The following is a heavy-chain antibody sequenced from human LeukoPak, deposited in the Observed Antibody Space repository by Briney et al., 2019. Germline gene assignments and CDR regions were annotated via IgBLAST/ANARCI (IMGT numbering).Heavy chain of an antibody. V-gene: IGHV3-30-3*01. CDR2: ISSDGNNK. CDR3: AKDRLDAIDY. D-gene: IGHD6-19*01. CDR1: GFTFSSYA. Sequence: GGSLRLSCAASGFTFSSYAMNWVRQAPGKGLEWVAVISSDGNNKYYADSVKGRFTISRDNSKNTLYLQMNSLRAEDTAVYYCAKDRLDAIDYWGQGTLVTVSS. J-gene: IGHJ4*02.